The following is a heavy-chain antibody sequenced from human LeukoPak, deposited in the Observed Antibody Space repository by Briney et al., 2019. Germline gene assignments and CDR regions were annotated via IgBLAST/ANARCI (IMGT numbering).Heavy chain of an antibody. V-gene: IGHV5-51*01. CDR2: IYPGDSDT. Sequence: GESLKVSCKDSGYSFTSYWIGWVRQMPGKGLEWMGIIYPGDSDTRYSPSFQGQVTISADKSISAAYLQWSSLKASDTAIYYCARTYYYDSSGYYEGYYFDYWGQGTLVTVSS. D-gene: IGHD3-22*01. CDR1: GYSFTSYW. CDR3: ARTYYYDSSGYYEGYYFDY. J-gene: IGHJ4*02.